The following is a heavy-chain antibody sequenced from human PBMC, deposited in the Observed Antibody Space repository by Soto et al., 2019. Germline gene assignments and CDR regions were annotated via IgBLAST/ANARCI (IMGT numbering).Heavy chain of an antibody. CDR1: GFTFSSYA. V-gene: IGHV3-30-3*01. CDR3: ARVGLGQSLYYFDY. D-gene: IGHD3-16*01. Sequence: QVQLVESGGGVVQPGRSLRLSCAASGFTFSSYAMHWVRQAPGKGLEWVAVISYDGSNKYYADSVKGRFTISRDNSKNTLYLQMNSLRAEDTAVYYCARVGLGQSLYYFDYWGQGTLVTVSS. CDR2: ISYDGSNK. J-gene: IGHJ4*02.